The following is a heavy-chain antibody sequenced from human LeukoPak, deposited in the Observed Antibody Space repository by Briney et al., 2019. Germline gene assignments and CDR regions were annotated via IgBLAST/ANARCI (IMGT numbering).Heavy chain of an antibody. J-gene: IGHJ4*02. Sequence: GASVKVSCKASGYTFTTYYIHWVRQAPGQGLEWMGKIDPNDGNTRYAQKFQGRVSMTRDTSTSTVYMELSSLRSEDTAVYYCARTAGRTFDYWGQGTLVTVSS. D-gene: IGHD6-6*01. CDR2: IDPNDGNT. CDR1: GYTFTTYY. V-gene: IGHV1-46*01. CDR3: ARTAGRTFDY.